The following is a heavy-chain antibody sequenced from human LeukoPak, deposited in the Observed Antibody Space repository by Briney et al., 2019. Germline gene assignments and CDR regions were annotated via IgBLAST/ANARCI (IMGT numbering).Heavy chain of an antibody. CDR1: GYIFTSYT. Sequence: ASVTVSCTASGYIFTSYTMHWVRQAPGQRLEWMGWINADNGNTKYSQKFQGRVTITRDTSANTAYMELSSLRSEDTAVYYCARVGPRGSSSWFYFDYWGQGTLLTVSS. CDR2: INADNGNT. D-gene: IGHD6-13*01. V-gene: IGHV1-3*01. J-gene: IGHJ4*02. CDR3: ARVGPRGSSSWFYFDY.